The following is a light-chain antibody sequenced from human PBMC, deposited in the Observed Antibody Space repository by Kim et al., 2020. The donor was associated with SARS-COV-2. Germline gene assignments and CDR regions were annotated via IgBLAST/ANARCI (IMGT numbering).Light chain of an antibody. CDR3: QAWDSNTADVV. J-gene: IGLJ2*01. V-gene: IGLV3-1*01. CDR2: QDT. Sequence: PGQTTDITCAGDKVGNKYVSWYQQKPGQAPVLVIYQDTERPSGIPERFTGSNSGNTATLTISGTQTMDEADYFCQAWDSNTADVVFGGGTQLTVL. CDR1: KVGNKY.